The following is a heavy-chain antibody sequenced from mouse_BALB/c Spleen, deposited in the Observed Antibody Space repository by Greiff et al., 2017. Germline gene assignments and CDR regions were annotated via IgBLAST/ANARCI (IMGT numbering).Heavy chain of an antibody. CDR2: ISYDGSN. V-gene: IGHV3-6*02. J-gene: IGHJ4*01. CDR3: ASTMITTEAMDY. D-gene: IGHD2-4*01. CDR1: GYSITSGYY. Sequence: EVQLVESGPGLVKPSQSLSLTCSVTGYSITSGYYWNWIRQFPGNKLEWMGYISYDGSNNYNPSLKNRISITRDTSKNQFFLKLNSVTTEDTATYYCASTMITTEAMDYWGQGTSVTVSS.